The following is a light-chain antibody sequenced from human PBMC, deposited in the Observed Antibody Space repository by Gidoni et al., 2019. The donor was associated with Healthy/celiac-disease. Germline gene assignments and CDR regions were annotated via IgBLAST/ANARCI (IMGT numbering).Light chain of an antibody. Sequence: DIQMPQSPSSLSASVGDRVCITCQASHDISNYLNWYQQKPGKAPKLLIYDASNLETGVPSRFSGSGSGTDFTFTISSLQPEDIATYYCQQYDNLPPLTFXGXTKVEIK. CDR2: DAS. CDR3: QQYDNLPPLT. J-gene: IGKJ4*01. CDR1: HDISNY. V-gene: IGKV1-33*01.